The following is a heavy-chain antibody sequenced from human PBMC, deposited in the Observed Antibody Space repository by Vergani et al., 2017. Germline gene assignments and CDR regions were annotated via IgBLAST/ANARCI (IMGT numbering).Heavy chain of an antibody. J-gene: IGHJ6*03. D-gene: IGHD6-19*01. CDR1: GGTFSSYA. CDR2: ITPIFGTA. V-gene: IGHV1-69*01. CDR3: ARSSSGWALYYYYYMDV. Sequence: QVQLVQSGAEVKKPGSSVKVSCKASGGTFSSYAISWVRQAPGQGLEWMGGITPIFGTANYAQKFQGRVTITADESTSTAYMELRSLRSDDTAVYYCARSSSGWALYYYYYMDVWGKGTTVTVSS.